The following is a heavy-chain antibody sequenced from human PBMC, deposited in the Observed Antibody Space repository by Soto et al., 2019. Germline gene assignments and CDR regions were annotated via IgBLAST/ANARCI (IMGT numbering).Heavy chain of an antibody. D-gene: IGHD6-13*01. CDR1: GYTFTSYG. CDR2: ISAYNGNT. V-gene: IGHV1-18*01. Sequence: QVQLVQSGAEVKKPGASVKVSCKASGYTFTSYGISWVRQAPGQGLEWMGWISAYNGNTNYAQKLQGRVTMTTDTSTSTAYMELRSLSSDDTAVYSCARDLGYSSGWYLTGYYYGMDVWGQGTTVTVSS. J-gene: IGHJ6*02. CDR3: ARDLGYSSGWYLTGYYYGMDV.